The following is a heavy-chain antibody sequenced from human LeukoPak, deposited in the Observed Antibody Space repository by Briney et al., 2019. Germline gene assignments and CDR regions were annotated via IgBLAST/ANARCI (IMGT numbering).Heavy chain of an antibody. CDR3: ARQGGLYYYYGMDV. D-gene: IGHD3-16*01. Sequence: ASVNVSCKASGYTFTSYDINWVRQATGQGLEWMGWMNPNSGNTGYAQKFQGRVTMTRNTSISTAYMELSSLRSEDTAVYYCARQGGLYYYYGMDVWGQGTTVTVSS. CDR2: MNPNSGNT. V-gene: IGHV1-8*01. CDR1: GYTFTSYD. J-gene: IGHJ6*02.